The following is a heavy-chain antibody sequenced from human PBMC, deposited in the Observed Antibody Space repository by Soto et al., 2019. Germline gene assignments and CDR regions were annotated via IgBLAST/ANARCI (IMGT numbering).Heavy chain of an antibody. CDR2: ITYDGENK. CDR1: GFNFDNYG. D-gene: IGHD6-19*01. Sequence: GGSLRLSCQAPGFNFDNYGMHWVRQAPGKGLEWVAVITYDGENKYYADSVKGRFTISRDNSKNTLSLHLNTLKPEDTAVYHCAKDRVGGTFYTPLGFWGQGTLVTVSS. J-gene: IGHJ4*02. V-gene: IGHV3-30*18. CDR3: AKDRVGGTFYTPLGF.